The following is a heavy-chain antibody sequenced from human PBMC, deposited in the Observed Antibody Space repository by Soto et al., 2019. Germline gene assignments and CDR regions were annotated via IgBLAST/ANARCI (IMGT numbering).Heavy chain of an antibody. CDR3: VRHPSIVF. V-gene: IGHV4-39*01. CDR1: NASINSTNKY. CDR2: IFYNGDT. Sequence: PSETLSLTCSVANASINSTNKYWGWIRQPPGMGLEWVGSIFYNGDTYYNPSLKSRVTVSVDTAKNQFSLKMTSVTAADTAVYYWVRHPSIVFWGQGTLVTVSS. D-gene: IGHD1-26*01. J-gene: IGHJ4*02.